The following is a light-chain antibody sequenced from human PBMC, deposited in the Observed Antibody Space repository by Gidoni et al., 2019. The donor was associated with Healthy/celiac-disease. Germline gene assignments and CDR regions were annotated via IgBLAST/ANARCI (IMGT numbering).Light chain of an antibody. V-gene: IGKV3-20*01. Sequence: EIVFTQSPGTLSLSPGERATLSCRASQSVSSSYLAWYQQKPGQAPRLLTYGASSRATGIPDRFSGSGSGTDFTLNISRLEPEDFAVYYCQQYGSSLTCGGGTKVEIK. CDR3: QQYGSSLT. CDR1: QSVSSSY. J-gene: IGKJ4*01. CDR2: GAS.